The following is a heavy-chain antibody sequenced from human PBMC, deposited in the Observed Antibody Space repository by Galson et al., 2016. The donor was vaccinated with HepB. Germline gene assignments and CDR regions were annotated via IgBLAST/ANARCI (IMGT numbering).Heavy chain of an antibody. J-gene: IGHJ4*02. CDR1: GFTFGSVW. CDR2: ISSSGIAK. CDR3: ARGRRYLDY. D-gene: IGHD5-24*01. V-gene: IGHV3-48*03. Sequence: SLRLSCATSGFTFGSVWMSWVRQAPGKGLEWVSYISSSGIAKYYADSVKGRFTISRDNAQNSLYLQMNSLRAEDTAIYYCARGRRYLDYWGQGTLVTVSS.